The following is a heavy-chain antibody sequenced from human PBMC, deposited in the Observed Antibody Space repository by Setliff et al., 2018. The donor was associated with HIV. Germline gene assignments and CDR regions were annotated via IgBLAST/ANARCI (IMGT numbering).Heavy chain of an antibody. CDR3: ARHLYYYDSSGYLQPYYYMDV. J-gene: IGHJ6*03. D-gene: IGHD3-22*01. Sequence: SETLSLTCTVSGGSISLYYWSWIRQPPGKGLEWIGYTYYSGTTNYNPSLKSRVTISVDTSKKQFSLRLTSVTAADTAVYYCARHLYYYDSSGYLQPYYYMDVWGKGTTVTVSS. CDR1: GGSISLYY. V-gene: IGHV4-59*08. CDR2: TYYSGTT.